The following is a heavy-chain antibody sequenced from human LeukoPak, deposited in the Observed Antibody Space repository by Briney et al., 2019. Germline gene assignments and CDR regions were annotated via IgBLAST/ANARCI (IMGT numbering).Heavy chain of an antibody. V-gene: IGHV3-66*01. CDR2: IYSGSST. D-gene: IGHD3-22*01. CDR1: GFTVSSNY. CDR3: ATSASGYFDAFDI. Sequence: GGSLRLSCAASGFTVSSNYMSWVRQAPGKGLEWVSVIYSGSSTYYADSVKGRFTISRDNSKNTLYLQMNSLRAEDTAVYYCATSASGYFDAFDIWGQGTMVTVSS. J-gene: IGHJ3*02.